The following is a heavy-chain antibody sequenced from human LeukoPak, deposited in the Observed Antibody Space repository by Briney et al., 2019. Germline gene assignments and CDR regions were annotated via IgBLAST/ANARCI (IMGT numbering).Heavy chain of an antibody. CDR3: AGRATGLNWYDP. Sequence: SETLSLTCTVSGGSISSSSYHWGWIRQPPGKGLECIGGISYSGSTYYNPSLKSQVTMSVDTSKNRFSLMLSSVTAADTAVYYCAGRATGLNWYDPWGQGTLVTVSS. CDR1: GGSISSSSYH. D-gene: IGHD1-1*01. V-gene: IGHV4-39*07. CDR2: ISYSGST. J-gene: IGHJ5*02.